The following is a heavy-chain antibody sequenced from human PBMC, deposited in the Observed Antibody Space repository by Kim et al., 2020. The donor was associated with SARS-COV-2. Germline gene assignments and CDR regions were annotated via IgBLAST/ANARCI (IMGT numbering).Heavy chain of an antibody. CDR3: ARDRGVWFESRSRWYSSFDI. Sequence: GGSLRLSCAASGFTFSAYWMTWVRQAPGKGLEWVANINQDGSDTYYVDSVKGRFTISRDNAKNSMNLQMNSLRAEDTAVYYCARDRGVWFESRSRWYSSFDIWGQGTMVTVSS. J-gene: IGHJ3*02. V-gene: IGHV3-7*01. CDR2: INQDGSDT. CDR1: GFTFSAYW. D-gene: IGHD6-13*01.